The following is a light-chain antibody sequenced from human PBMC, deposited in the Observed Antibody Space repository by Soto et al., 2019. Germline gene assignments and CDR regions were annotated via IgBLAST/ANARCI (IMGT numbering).Light chain of an antibody. CDR3: LQDYNYPWT. Sequence: AIPMTQSQSSLSASVGDRVTIXWRASRYIRTDVSWYQQRPGQAPKVLIYVASHLQSGVPSRFSGSGYGTDFSLTISSLQPEDVATYYCLQDYNYPWTFGQGTKVDIK. CDR2: VAS. CDR1: RYIRTD. J-gene: IGKJ1*01. V-gene: IGKV1-6*02.